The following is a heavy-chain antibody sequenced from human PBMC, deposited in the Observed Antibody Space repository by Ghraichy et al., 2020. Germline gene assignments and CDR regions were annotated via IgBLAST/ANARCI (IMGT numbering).Heavy chain of an antibody. CDR3: ARDVVPSATKYGLDV. CDR2: IYHSGST. Sequence: SETLSLTCTVSGGSISSYYWNWIRQPPGKGLEWIGYIYHSGSTNYNSSLKSRVTISVDPSKNQFSLKLSSVTAADTAVYYCARDVVPSATKYGLDVWGQGTTVTVSS. V-gene: IGHV4-59*01. CDR1: GGSISSYY. D-gene: IGHD2-2*01. J-gene: IGHJ6*02.